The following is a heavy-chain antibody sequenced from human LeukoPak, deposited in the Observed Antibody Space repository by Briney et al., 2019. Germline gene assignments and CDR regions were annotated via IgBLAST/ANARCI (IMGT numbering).Heavy chain of an antibody. CDR3: AKYSTGTTGRFDY. CDR1: GFTLSSYA. J-gene: IGHJ4*02. V-gene: IGHV3-23*01. CDR2: ISVSGNT. D-gene: IGHD1-1*01. Sequence: GGSLRLSCAASGFTLSSYAMRWVPQAPGKGLEWVSAISVSGNTYHADSVKGRFTISRDNSKNTLYLQMNSLRAVDTAVYYCAKYSTGTTGRFDYWGQGTLVTVSS.